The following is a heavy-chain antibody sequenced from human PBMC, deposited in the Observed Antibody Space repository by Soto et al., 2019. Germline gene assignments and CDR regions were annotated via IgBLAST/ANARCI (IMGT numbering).Heavy chain of an antibody. CDR1: GYSFSGDY. V-gene: IGHV1-2*02. CDR2: INPNTGAT. CDR3: AREHRFCSGGSCSIDF. J-gene: IGHJ4*02. D-gene: IGHD2-15*01. Sequence: GASVKVSCKASGYSFSGDYMRYFHWMRQAPGQGFEWMGWINPNTGATSYAQNLQGRVTMTRDTSINTAYMELTRLRYDDTAVYYCAREHRFCSGGSCSIDFWGQGTPVTVSS.